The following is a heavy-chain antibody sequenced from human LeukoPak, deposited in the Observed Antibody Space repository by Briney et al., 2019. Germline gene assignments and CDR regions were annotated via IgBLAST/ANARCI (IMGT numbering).Heavy chain of an antibody. CDR1: GGSISSSSYY. CDR2: IYYSGST. D-gene: IGHD3-22*01. CDR3: ARAGYYYDSSGYYGGLYYFDY. Sequence: SETLSLTCTVSGGSISSSSYYWGWIRQPPGKGLEWIGSIYYSGSTYYNPSLKSRVTISVDTSKNQFSLKLSSVTAADTAVHYCARAGYYYDSSGYYGGLYYFDYWGQGTLVTVSS. V-gene: IGHV4-39*01. J-gene: IGHJ4*02.